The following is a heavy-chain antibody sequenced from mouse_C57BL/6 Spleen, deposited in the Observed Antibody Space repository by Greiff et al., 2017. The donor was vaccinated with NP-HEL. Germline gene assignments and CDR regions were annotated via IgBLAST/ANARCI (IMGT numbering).Heavy chain of an antibody. V-gene: IGHV1-62-2*01. D-gene: IGHD2-5*01. CDR3: SRHEVRSNYERTWCAY. CDR2: FYPGSGSI. Sequence: VHLVESGAELVKPGASVKLSCKASGYTFTEYTIHWVKRRSGQGLEWIGWFYPGSGSIKYNEKFKDKATLTAYKPSSTVYMELSRLTSEDSAVYFCSRHEVRSNYERTWCAYWGQGTLVTVSA. CDR1: GYTFTEYT. J-gene: IGHJ3*01.